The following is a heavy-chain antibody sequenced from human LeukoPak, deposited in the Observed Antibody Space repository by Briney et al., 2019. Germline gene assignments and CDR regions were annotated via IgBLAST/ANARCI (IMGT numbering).Heavy chain of an antibody. CDR2: IYYSGST. Sequence: PSETLSLTCTVSGGSISSSSYYWGWIRRPPGKGLEWIGSIYYSGSTYYNPSLKSRVTISVDTSKNQFSLKLSSVTAADTAVYYCARSVVEGSLWIYYYYYYMDVWGKGTTVTVSS. CDR3: ARSVVEGSLWIYYYYYYMDV. V-gene: IGHV4-39*07. J-gene: IGHJ6*03. CDR1: GGSISSSSYY. D-gene: IGHD5-12*01.